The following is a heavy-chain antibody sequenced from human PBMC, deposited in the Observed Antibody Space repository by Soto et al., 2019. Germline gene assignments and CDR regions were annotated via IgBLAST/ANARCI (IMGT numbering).Heavy chain of an antibody. CDR1: GGSISSSSYY. Sequence: PSETLSLTCTVSGGSISSSSYYWGWIRQPPGKGLEWIGSIYYSGSTYYNPYLKSRVTISVDTSKNQFSLKLSSVTAADTAVYYCESVVAATYAFDIWGQGTMVTVSS. CDR3: ESVVAATYAFDI. CDR2: IYYSGST. V-gene: IGHV4-39*01. J-gene: IGHJ3*02. D-gene: IGHD2-15*01.